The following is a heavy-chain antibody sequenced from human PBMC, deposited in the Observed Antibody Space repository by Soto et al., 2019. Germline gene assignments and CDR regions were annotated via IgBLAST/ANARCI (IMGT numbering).Heavy chain of an antibody. CDR3: AKDRDFGYYGSGSPFDP. CDR1: GFTFSSYG. Sequence: GGSLRLSCAASGFTFSSYGMHWVRQAPGKGLEWVAVISYDGSNKYYADSVKGRFTISRDNSKNTLYLQMNSLRAEDTAVYYCAKDRDFGYYGSGSPFDPWGQGTLVTVSS. CDR2: ISYDGSNK. D-gene: IGHD3-10*01. J-gene: IGHJ5*02. V-gene: IGHV3-30*18.